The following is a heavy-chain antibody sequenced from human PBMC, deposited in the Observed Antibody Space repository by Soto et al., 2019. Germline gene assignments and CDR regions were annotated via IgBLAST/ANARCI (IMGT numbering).Heavy chain of an antibody. D-gene: IGHD2-2*01. CDR2: ISYDGGNK. V-gene: IGHV3-30*18. Sequence: SLRLSCAASGFTFSSYGMHWVRQAPGKGLEWVAVISYDGGNKYHADSVKGRFTISRDNSKNTLYLQMNSLRAEDTAVYYCAKVLGYCSSTSCSREAYYYYGMDVWGQGTTVTVSS. CDR1: GFTFSSYG. J-gene: IGHJ6*02. CDR3: AKVLGYCSSTSCSREAYYYYGMDV.